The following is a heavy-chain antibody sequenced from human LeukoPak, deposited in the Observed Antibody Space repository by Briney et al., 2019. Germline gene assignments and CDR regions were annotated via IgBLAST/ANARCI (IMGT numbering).Heavy chain of an antibody. V-gene: IGHV1-69*13. CDR2: IIPIFGTA. CDR3: ARGRYDFWRAYYYYYMDV. J-gene: IGHJ6*03. D-gene: IGHD3-3*01. CDR1: GGTFSGYA. Sequence: VASVKVSCKASGGTFSGYAISWVRQAPGQGLEWMGGIIPIFGTANYAQKFQGRVTITADESTSTACMELSSLRSEDTAVYYCARGRYDFWRAYYYYYMDVWGKGTTVTVSS.